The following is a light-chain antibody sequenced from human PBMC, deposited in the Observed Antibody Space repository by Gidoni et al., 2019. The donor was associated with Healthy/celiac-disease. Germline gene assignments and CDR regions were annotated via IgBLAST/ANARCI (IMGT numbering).Light chain of an antibody. V-gene: IGKV3-15*01. J-gene: IGKJ1*01. Sequence: EIAMTPSPATLSVSPGERATLSCRASQSVSSNLAWYRQKPGQAPRLLIYGASTRATGIPARFSGSGSGTEFTLTISSLQSEDFAVYYCQQYNNWPWTFGQGTKVEIK. CDR2: GAS. CDR3: QQYNNWPWT. CDR1: QSVSSN.